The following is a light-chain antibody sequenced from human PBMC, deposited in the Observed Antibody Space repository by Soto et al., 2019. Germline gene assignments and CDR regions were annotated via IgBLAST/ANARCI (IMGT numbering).Light chain of an antibody. CDR2: GAS. CDR3: QQNNKWPPVT. V-gene: IGKV3-15*01. Sequence: EVVMTQSPATVSVSPGEGVTLSCRASQTISNDLAWYQQKPGQAPRLLIYGASTRATGVPARFSGGGSGTEFTLTISSLQSEAFAFYYCQQNNKWPPVTFGGGTKVEIK. CDR1: QTISND. J-gene: IGKJ4*01.